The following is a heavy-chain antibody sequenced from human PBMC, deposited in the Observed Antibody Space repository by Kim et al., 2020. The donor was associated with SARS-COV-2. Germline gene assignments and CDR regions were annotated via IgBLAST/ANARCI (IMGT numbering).Heavy chain of an antibody. CDR2: ICWNSGSI. J-gene: IGHJ4*02. CDR3: AKDRRSRLGTGVDY. Sequence: GGSLRLSCAASGFTFGDYAMHWVRQAPGKGLEWVSGICWNSGSIGYADSVKGRFTISRDNAKNSLYLQMNSLRAEDTALYYCAKDRRSRLGTGVDYWGQGTLVTVSS. D-gene: IGHD7-27*01. CDR1: GFTFGDYA. V-gene: IGHV3-9*01.